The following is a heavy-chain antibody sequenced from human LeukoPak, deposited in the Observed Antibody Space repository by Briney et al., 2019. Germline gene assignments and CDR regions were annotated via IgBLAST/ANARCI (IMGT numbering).Heavy chain of an antibody. Sequence: SETLSLTCTISGGSISSYYWSWIRQPPGKGLEWIGYMYYSGSTNYNPSLKSRVTISVDTSRNQFSLRLSSVTAADTAVYYCARGFQELASLWGQGTLVTVSS. CDR2: MYYSGST. V-gene: IGHV4-59*01. J-gene: IGHJ4*02. CDR3: ARGFQELASL. D-gene: IGHD6-13*01. CDR1: GGSISSYY.